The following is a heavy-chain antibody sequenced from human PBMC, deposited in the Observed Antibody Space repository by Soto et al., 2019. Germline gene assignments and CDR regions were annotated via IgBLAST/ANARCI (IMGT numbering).Heavy chain of an antibody. V-gene: IGHV1-69*13. CDR3: ARDSRLQFRVFDY. CDR1: GGTFSSYA. CDR2: IIPIFGTA. J-gene: IGHJ4*02. D-gene: IGHD5-12*01. Sequence: SVKVSCKASGGTFSSYAISWVRQAPGQGLEWMGGIIPIFGTANYAQKFQGRVTITADESTSTAYMELSSLRSEDTAVYYCARDSRLQFRVFDYWGQGTLVTVSS.